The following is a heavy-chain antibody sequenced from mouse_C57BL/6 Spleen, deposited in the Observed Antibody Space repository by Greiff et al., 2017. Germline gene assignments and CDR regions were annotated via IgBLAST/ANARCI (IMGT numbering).Heavy chain of an antibody. CDR3: ANYYDYDEYYFDY. D-gene: IGHD2-4*01. V-gene: IGHV1-85*01. Sequence: VKLVESGPELVKPGASVKLSCKASGYTFTSYDINWVKQRPGQGLEWIGWIYPRDGSTKYNEKFKGKATLTVDTSSSTAYMELHSLTSEDSAVYFCANYYDYDEYYFDYWGQGTTLTVSS. CDR1: GYTFTSYD. CDR2: IYPRDGST. J-gene: IGHJ2*01.